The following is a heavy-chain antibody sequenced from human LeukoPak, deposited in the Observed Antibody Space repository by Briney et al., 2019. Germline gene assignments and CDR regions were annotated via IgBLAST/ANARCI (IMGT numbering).Heavy chain of an antibody. Sequence: GGSLRLSCAASGFIFSSYSMNWVRQAPGKGLEWVSYISSSSTIYYAVSVKGRFTISRDNAKNSLYLQMNSLRAEDTAVYYCASNRVVIQVDAFDIWGQGTLVTVSS. CDR2: ISSSSTI. CDR1: GFIFSSYS. D-gene: IGHD2-21*01. CDR3: ASNRVVIQVDAFDI. V-gene: IGHV3-48*01. J-gene: IGHJ3*02.